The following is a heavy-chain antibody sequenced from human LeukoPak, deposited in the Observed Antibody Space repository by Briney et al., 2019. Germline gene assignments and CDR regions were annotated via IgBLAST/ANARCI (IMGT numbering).Heavy chain of an antibody. J-gene: IGHJ4*02. D-gene: IGHD1-1*01. CDR1: GFTFSRYW. CDR3: ARDTDEWYNSPGDY. Sequence: PGGSLRLSCEASGFTFSRYWMHWVRQAPGKGLVWVSRIKSDGKTNYADSVKGRFTISRDNSRNTLYLQMNSLRDDDTGMYYCARDTDEWYNSPGDYWGQGTLVTVSS. CDR2: IKSDGKT. V-gene: IGHV3-74*01.